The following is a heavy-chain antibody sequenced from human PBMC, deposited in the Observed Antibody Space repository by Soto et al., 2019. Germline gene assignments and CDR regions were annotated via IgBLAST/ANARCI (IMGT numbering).Heavy chain of an antibody. J-gene: IGHJ5*02. CDR3: ARGYCSSTSCLGNWFDP. V-gene: IGHV4-34*01. CDR2: INHSGST. D-gene: IGHD2-2*01. Sequence: KASETLSLTCAVYGGSFSGYYWSWIRQPPGKGLEWIGEINHSGSTNYNPSLKSRVTISVDTSKNQFSLKLSSVTAADTAVYYCARGYCSSTSCLGNWFDPWGQGTLVTVSS. CDR1: GGSFSGYY.